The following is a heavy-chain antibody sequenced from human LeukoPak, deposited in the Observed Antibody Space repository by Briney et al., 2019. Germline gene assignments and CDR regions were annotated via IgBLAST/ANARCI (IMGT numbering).Heavy chain of an antibody. Sequence: GGSLRLSCAASGFTFSSYAMSWVRQAPGKGLEWVSAISGSRTYYADSVKGRFTISRDNSKNTLSLQMGSLRAEDTAVYYCAKVFRKDGDFHLFDYWGQGTLVTVSS. CDR2: ISGSRT. CDR3: AKVFRKDGDFHLFDY. D-gene: IGHD4-17*01. J-gene: IGHJ4*02. V-gene: IGHV3-23*01. CDR1: GFTFSSYA.